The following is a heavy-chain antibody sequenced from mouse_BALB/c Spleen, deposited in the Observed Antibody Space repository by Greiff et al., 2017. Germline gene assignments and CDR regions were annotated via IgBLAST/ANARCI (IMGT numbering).Heavy chain of an antibody. J-gene: IGHJ3*01. D-gene: IGHD4-1*01. CDR2: IGAGGST. CDR3: ARGNSGPFAY. CDR1: GFSLTSYG. Sequence: VHLVESGRGLVAPSQTLSITCTVSGFSLTSYGVHWVRQPPGKGLEWLGVIGAGGSTNYNSALMSSLSISKDNSKSHVFLKMNSLQTDDTAMYYSARGNSGPFAYWGQGTLVTVSA. V-gene: IGHV2-9*02.